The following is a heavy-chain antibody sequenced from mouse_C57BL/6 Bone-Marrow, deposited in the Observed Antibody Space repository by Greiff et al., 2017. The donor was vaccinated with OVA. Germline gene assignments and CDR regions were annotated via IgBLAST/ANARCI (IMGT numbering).Heavy chain of an antibody. V-gene: IGHV3-6*01. CDR2: ISYDGSN. CDR3: AREPRGRPFAY. Sequence: EVQLQESGPGLVKPSQSLSLTCSVTGYSITSGYFWYWIRQFPGNLLSWVGYISYDGSNNYHPSLKNRISITRDTSTNQFFLKLNSVTTEDTATYYGAREPRGRPFAYWGQGTLVTVSA. CDR1: GYSITSGYF. D-gene: IGHD3-3*01. J-gene: IGHJ3*01.